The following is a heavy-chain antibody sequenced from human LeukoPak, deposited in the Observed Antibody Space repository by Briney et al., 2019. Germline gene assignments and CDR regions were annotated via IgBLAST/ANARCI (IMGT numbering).Heavy chain of an antibody. V-gene: IGHV1-2*02. CDR2: INLNSGGT. Sequence: ASVKVSCKASAYSFTGYYLHWVRQAPGQGPECMGWINLNSGGTNYAQKFQGRVTMTRDTSIRTAYMQLSRLRSDDTAVYYCARADAYNYHGMDVWGQGTTAIVSS. J-gene: IGHJ6*02. CDR1: AYSFTGYY. CDR3: ARADAYNYHGMDV. D-gene: IGHD1-14*01.